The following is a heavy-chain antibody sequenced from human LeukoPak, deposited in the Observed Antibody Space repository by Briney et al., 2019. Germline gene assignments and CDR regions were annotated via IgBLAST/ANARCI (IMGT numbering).Heavy chain of an antibody. CDR2: IDFHGSEK. CDR1: ASNFRVYW. V-gene: IGHV3-7*04. CDR3: ARKATIIDY. D-gene: IGHD5-12*01. Sequence: GGSLRLSCAASASNFRVYWMSWVRQAPGNGLEWVAKIDFHGSEKYYVDSVKGRFTISRDNAKNSLYLQMNSLRAEDTAVYYCARKATIIDYWGQGTLVTVSS. J-gene: IGHJ4*02.